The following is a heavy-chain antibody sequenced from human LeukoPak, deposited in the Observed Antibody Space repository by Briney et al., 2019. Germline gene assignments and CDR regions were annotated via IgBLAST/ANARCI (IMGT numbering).Heavy chain of an antibody. CDR3: ARLSIYYDSSGYYYFDY. CDR2: ISYSGST. Sequence: TPSETLSLTCTVSGGSISSSSYYWGWIRQPPGKGLEWIGSISYSGSTYYNPSLKSRVTISVDTSKNQFSLKLSSVTAADTAVYYCARLSIYYDSSGYYYFDYWGQGTLVTVSS. D-gene: IGHD3-22*01. J-gene: IGHJ4*02. V-gene: IGHV4-39*01. CDR1: GGSISSSSYY.